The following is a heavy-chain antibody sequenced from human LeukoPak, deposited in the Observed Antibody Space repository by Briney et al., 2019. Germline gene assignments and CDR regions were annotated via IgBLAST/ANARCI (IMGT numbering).Heavy chain of an antibody. V-gene: IGHV3-23*01. J-gene: IGHJ4*02. CDR2: ISGSARST. CDR1: GFTFTSYA. CDR3: AKDLTSYDYGDYGGSDY. D-gene: IGHD4-17*01. Sequence: GGSLRLSCAASGFTFTSYAMSWVRQAPGKGLEWVSAISGSARSTFYADSVKGRFTISRDNSKDMVYLHMNSLRAEDTAIYHCAKDLTSYDYGDYGGSDYWGQGTLVTVSS.